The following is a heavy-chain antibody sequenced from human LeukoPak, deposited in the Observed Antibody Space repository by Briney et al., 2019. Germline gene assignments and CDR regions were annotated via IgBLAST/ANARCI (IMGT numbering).Heavy chain of an antibody. D-gene: IGHD6-6*01. CDR1: GGSIMSNGYY. J-gene: IGHJ4*02. Sequence: SETLSLTCTVSGGSIMSNGYYWGWIRQPPGKGLERIVSSYNTETTYYNPSLKRRVTLSVDTFNNQFSLRLNSVTAADTAVYYCARRHTSSSGFDYWGQGILVTVSS. CDR3: ARRHTSSSGFDY. CDR2: SYNTETT. V-gene: IGHV4-39*01.